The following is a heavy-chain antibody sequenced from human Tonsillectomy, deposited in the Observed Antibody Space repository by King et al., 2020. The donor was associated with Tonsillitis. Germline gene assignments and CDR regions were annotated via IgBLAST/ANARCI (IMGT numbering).Heavy chain of an antibody. Sequence: VQLVESGGGVVQPGRSLRLSCAASGFSFSTYGMHWVRQAPGKGLEWVALIWNDGRNKHCADSVKGRFTISRDNSRNTLNLQMDSLRAEDTAIYYCAREGRYCTTTSCYPGGLDVWGQGTTVTVSS. J-gene: IGHJ6*02. CDR3: AREGRYCTTTSCYPGGLDV. CDR2: IWNDGRNK. CDR1: GFSFSTYG. D-gene: IGHD2-2*01. V-gene: IGHV3-33*01.